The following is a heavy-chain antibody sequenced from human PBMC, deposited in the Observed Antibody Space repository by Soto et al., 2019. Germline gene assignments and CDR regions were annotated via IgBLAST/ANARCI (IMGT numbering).Heavy chain of an antibody. CDR2: IGGRTSTI. J-gene: IGHJ4*02. Sequence: EVQLVESGGGLVQSGGSLRLSCAASGFTFSTSPMHWVRQAPGKGLEWVSYIGGRTSTIYYSDSVKGRFTISRDNSRNTLYLQMNSLRDDDTALYYCARDPFNGWYVKLFDEWGQGTLVTVSS. D-gene: IGHD6-19*01. CDR3: ARDPFNGWYVKLFDE. V-gene: IGHV3-48*02. CDR1: GFTFSTSP.